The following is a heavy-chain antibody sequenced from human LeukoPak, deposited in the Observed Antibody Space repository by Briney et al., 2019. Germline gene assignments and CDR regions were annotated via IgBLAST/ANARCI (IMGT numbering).Heavy chain of an antibody. CDR3: ARTYCRSTSCYAYYYGMDV. Sequence: PGRSLRLSCAASGFTFDDYGMSWVRHAPGKGLEWVSGINWNGGSTAYADSVKGRFTISRDNAKNSLYLQMNGLRAEDTALYYCARTYCRSTSCYAYYYGMDVWGQGTTVTVSS. V-gene: IGHV3-20*04. CDR2: INWNGGST. J-gene: IGHJ6*02. D-gene: IGHD2-2*01. CDR1: GFTFDDYG.